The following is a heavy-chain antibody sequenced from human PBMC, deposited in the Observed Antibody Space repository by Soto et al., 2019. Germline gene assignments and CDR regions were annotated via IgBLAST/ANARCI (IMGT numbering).Heavy chain of an antibody. J-gene: IGHJ4*02. CDR1: GFNFKKFA. CDR3: AKADGEQWLVPHLDN. V-gene: IGHV3-23*01. Sequence: EVQLLESGGGVVQPGGSLRLSCVASGFNFKKFAMAWVRQAPGEGLEWVSGISCCGGSTSYADSVKGRFSIARDDSKNTLTLQINSLRVEDTAQYYCAKADGEQWLVPHLDNGGQGTLVTVS. D-gene: IGHD6-19*01. CDR2: ISCCGGST.